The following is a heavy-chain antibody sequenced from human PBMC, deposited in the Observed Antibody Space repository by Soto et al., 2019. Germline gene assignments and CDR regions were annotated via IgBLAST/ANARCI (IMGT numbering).Heavy chain of an antibody. D-gene: IGHD1-20*01. CDR2: IDTGSVST. CDR3: TRDRLTGDFREAFDI. V-gene: IGHV3-48*02. Sequence: EAQLVESGGGLVQPGGSLRLSCAASGFTLSRYSMSWVRQAPGKGLEYIAYIDTGSVSTYYATSVEGRFAVFRDNARNSLYLQLNSLRDEDTALYFCTRDRLTGDFREAFDIWGQGTLVTVSS. J-gene: IGHJ3*02. CDR1: GFTLSRYS.